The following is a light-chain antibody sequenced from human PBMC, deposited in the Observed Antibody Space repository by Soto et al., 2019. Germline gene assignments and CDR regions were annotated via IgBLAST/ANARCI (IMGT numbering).Light chain of an antibody. CDR2: DAS. Sequence: ESVLTQSPATLSLSPGERATLSCRASQSISSYLAWYQQKPGQAPRLLIYDASNRATAIPARFSGSGSGTDFTLTISSLEPEDFALYYCQQRSNWPRTFGQGTKV. CDR3: QQRSNWPRT. V-gene: IGKV3-11*01. CDR1: QSISSY. J-gene: IGKJ1*01.